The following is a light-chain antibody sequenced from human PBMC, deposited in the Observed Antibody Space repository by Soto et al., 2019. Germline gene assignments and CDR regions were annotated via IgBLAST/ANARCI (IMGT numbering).Light chain of an antibody. CDR3: CSYTNSDTRV. CDR2: EVN. J-gene: IGLJ1*01. V-gene: IGLV2-14*01. CDR1: SSDIGAYDH. Sequence: QSVLTQPASVSGSPGQSIAISCTGTSSDIGAYDHVSWYQHHPGKAPKLIISEVNNRPSGVSTRFSGSKSDCTASLTISGLQAEEEADYYCCSYTNSDTRVFGTGTKVTVL.